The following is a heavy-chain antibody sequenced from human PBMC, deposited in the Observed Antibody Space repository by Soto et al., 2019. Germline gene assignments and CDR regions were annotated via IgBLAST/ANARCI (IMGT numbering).Heavy chain of an antibody. Sequence: PSEMLPLTCTVSGGYISSSSYYWGWIRQPPGKGLEWIGSIYYSGSTYYNPSLKSRVTISVDTSKNQFSLKLSSVTAADTAVYYCARPGLGPDFDYWGQGTLVTVSS. CDR2: IYYSGST. CDR3: ARPGLGPDFDY. J-gene: IGHJ4*02. D-gene: IGHD6-19*01. V-gene: IGHV4-39*01. CDR1: GGYISSSSYY.